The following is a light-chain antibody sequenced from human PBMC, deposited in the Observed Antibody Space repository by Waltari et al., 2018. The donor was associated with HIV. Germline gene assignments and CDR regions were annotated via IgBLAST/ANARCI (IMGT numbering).Light chain of an antibody. V-gene: IGLV1-47*01. Sequence: QSVLTQPPSASGTLGQRVTLSCPGSSSNVGSKPVYWFQQVPGTAPKLLIYRDYQRRSGIPDRFSGSKSGASASLTISGLRSEDEADYYCVAWDDSLSGYVFGTGTKVSVL. CDR3: VAWDDSLSGYV. CDR1: SSNVGSKP. J-gene: IGLJ1*01. CDR2: RDY.